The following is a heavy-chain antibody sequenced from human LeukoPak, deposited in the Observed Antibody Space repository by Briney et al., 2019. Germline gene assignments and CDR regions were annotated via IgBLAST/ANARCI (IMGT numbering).Heavy chain of an antibody. CDR3: AKGSYYYDSADYFDY. CDR1: GSPFSSYA. V-gene: IGHV3-23*01. D-gene: IGHD3-22*01. Sequence: GGSLGFSFQAPGSPFSSYALGWVGQAQGRGLGGVPTLSGSGGNTYYADSVKGRVTISRDNSKNTLYLQMNSLRAEDTAVYHCAKGSYYYDSADYFDYWGQGTLVTVSS. CDR2: LSGSGGNT. J-gene: IGHJ4*02.